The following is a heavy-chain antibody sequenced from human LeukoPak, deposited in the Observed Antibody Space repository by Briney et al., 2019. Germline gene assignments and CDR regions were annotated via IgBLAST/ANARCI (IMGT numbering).Heavy chain of an antibody. V-gene: IGHV3-7*01. J-gene: IGHJ3*02. CDR1: GFTFSSYW. Sequence: GGSLRLSRAASGFTFSSYWMSWVRQAPGKGLEWVANIKQDGSEKYYVDSVKGRFTISRDNAKNSLYLQMNSLRAEDTAVYYCARDFGVETYYYDSSGYFDAFDIWGQGTMVTVSS. D-gene: IGHD3-22*01. CDR2: IKQDGSEK. CDR3: ARDFGVETYYYDSSGYFDAFDI.